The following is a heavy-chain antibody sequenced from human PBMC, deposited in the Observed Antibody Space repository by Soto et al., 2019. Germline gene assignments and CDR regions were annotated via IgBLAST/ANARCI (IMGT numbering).Heavy chain of an antibody. J-gene: IGHJ3*02. CDR2: IDWDDDK. V-gene: IGHV2-70*11. CDR3: ARILPYGDYRWGAFDI. D-gene: IGHD4-17*01. CDR1: GFSLSTSGMC. Sequence: SGPTLVNPTQTLTLTCTFSGFSLSTSGMCVSWIRQPPGKALEWLARIDWDDDKYYSTSLKTRLTISKDTSKNQVVLTMTNMDPVDTATYYCARILPYGDYRWGAFDIWGQGTMVTVSS.